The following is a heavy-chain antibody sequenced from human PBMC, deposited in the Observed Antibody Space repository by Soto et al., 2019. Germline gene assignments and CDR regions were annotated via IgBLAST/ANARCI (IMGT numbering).Heavy chain of an antibody. D-gene: IGHD2-15*01. V-gene: IGHV4-34*01. J-gene: IGHJ4*02. CDR1: GGSFSGYY. CDR3: AGRYCTGGSCYRP. CDR2: INHDGIT. Sequence: SETLSLTCAISGGSFSGYYWSWIRQPPGKGLEWIGEINHDGITNYNPSLKSRVTISLDTSKNRFSLKLTSVTAADTAVYYCAGRYCTGGSCYRPWGQGTLVTVSS.